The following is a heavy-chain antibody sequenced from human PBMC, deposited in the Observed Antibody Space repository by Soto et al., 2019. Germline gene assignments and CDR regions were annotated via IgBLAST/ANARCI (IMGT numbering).Heavy chain of an antibody. Sequence: GGSLRLSCAASGFTVSSNYMSWVRQAPGKGLEWVSVIYSGGSTYYADSVKGRFTISRDNSKNTLYLQMNSLRAEDTAVYYCARENYYGPRGRIGMDVWGQGTTVTVSS. CDR2: IYSGGST. V-gene: IGHV3-53*01. CDR3: ARENYYGPRGRIGMDV. J-gene: IGHJ6*02. D-gene: IGHD3-10*01. CDR1: GFTVSSNY.